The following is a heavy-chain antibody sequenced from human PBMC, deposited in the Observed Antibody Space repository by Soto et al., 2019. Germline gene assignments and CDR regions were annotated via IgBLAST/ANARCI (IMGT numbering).Heavy chain of an antibody. D-gene: IGHD3-16*01. CDR3: ARDLGSTVLVSGMGV. V-gene: IGHV1-69*12. J-gene: IGHJ6*02. CDR1: GGTFSSYA. CDR2: IIPIFGTA. Sequence: QVQLVQSGAEVKKPGSSVKVSCKASGGTFSSYAISWVRQAPGQGLEWMGGIIPIFGTANYAQKFQGRVTSTADESTSKAYMELSSQRSEDTAVYYCARDLGSTVLVSGMGVWGQGTTVTVSS.